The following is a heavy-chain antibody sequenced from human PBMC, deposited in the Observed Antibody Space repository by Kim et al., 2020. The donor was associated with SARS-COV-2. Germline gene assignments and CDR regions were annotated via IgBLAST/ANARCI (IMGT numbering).Heavy chain of an antibody. CDR1: GFTFSTYS. Sequence: GGSLRLSCAASGFTFSTYSMHWVRQAPGKGPVWVSRIRYGGGTTIYADSVKGRFTISRDNAKNTLYLQMNSLRAEDTAVYYCVRDLDWILYDYWGLGTLVTVSS. CDR3: VRDLDWILYDY. CDR2: IRYGGGTT. J-gene: IGHJ4*02. D-gene: IGHD3-3*01. V-gene: IGHV3-74*01.